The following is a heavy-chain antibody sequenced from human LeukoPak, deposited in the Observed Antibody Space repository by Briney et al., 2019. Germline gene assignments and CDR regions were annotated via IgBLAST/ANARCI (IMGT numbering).Heavy chain of an antibody. J-gene: IGHJ4*02. CDR2: THYSGTG. V-gene: IGHV4-59*01. CDR3: ARVRFYDTTGYSTSYYLDY. Sequence: PSETLSLTCAVSGGPIIASYWSWIRQPPGKGLEWIGYTHYSGTGNYNPSLKSRVTISIETSKNRFSLRLTSVTAADTAVYYCARVRFYDTTGYSTSYYLDYWGQGALVTVSS. D-gene: IGHD3-22*01. CDR1: GGPIIASY.